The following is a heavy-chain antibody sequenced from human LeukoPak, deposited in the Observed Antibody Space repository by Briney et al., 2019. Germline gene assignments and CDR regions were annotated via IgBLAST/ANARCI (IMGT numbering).Heavy chain of an antibody. V-gene: IGHV4-39*01. CDR3: ARVCYYDRMGVFDY. J-gene: IGHJ4*02. CDR1: GGSTSSSSYY. CDR2: IYYSGST. D-gene: IGHD3-22*01. Sequence: PSQTLSLTCTVYGGSTSSSSYYWGWIRQPPGKGLEWIGSIYYSGSTYYNPSLKSRVTLSVDTTKNQFSLKLSSVTAADTAVYYCARVCYYDRMGVFDYWGQGTLVTVSS.